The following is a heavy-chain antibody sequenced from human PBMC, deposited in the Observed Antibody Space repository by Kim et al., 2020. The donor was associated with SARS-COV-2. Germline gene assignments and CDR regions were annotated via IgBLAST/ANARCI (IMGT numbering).Heavy chain of an antibody. Sequence: GVSLRLSCAASGFTFSSYGMHWVRQAPGKGLEWVAVIWYDGSNKYYADSVKGRFTISRDNSKNTLYLQMNSLRAEDTAVYYCARGGRYSYVEDYWGQGTLVTVSS. V-gene: IGHV3-33*01. CDR2: IWYDGSNK. J-gene: IGHJ4*02. D-gene: IGHD5-18*01. CDR1: GFTFSSYG. CDR3: ARGGRYSYVEDY.